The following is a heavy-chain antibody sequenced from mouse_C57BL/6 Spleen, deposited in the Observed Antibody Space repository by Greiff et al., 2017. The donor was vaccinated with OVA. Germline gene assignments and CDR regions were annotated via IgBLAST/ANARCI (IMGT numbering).Heavy chain of an antibody. CDR3: ARNGDYDVRDYYAMDY. D-gene: IGHD2-4*01. Sequence: VQLQQSGPGLVQPSQSLSITCTVSGFSLTSYGVHWVRQSPGKGLEWLGVIWSGGSTDYNAAFISRLSISKDNSKSQVFFKMNSLQADDTAIYYCARNGDYDVRDYYAMDYWGQGTSVTVSS. J-gene: IGHJ4*01. V-gene: IGHV2-2*01. CDR1: GFSLTSYG. CDR2: IWSGGST.